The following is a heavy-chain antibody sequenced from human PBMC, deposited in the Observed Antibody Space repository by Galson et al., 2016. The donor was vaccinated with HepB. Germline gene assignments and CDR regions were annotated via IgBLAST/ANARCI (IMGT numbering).Heavy chain of an antibody. CDR1: GFTFSSHG. CDR3: AREDPNIAVAALDY. J-gene: IGHJ2*01. Sequence: SLRLSCAASGFTFSSHGMHWVRQAPGKGLEWVACVWSDGSHKYYADSVKGRFTISRDNSKNTLYLQLNGLRAEDTAVYYCAREDPNIAVAALDYWGLGTLVTVSS. D-gene: IGHD6-19*01. CDR2: VWSDGSHK. V-gene: IGHV3-33*01.